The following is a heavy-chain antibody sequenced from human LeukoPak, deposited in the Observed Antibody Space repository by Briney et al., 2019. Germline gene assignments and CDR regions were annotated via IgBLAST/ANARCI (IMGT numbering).Heavy chain of an antibody. Sequence: GGSLRLSCAASRFTFSSYGMSWVRQAPGKGLEWVSAISGSGGSTYYADSVKGRFTISRDNSKNTLYLQMNSLRAEDTAVYYCAKDAAYYYDSSGYPPRFDYWGQGTLVTVSS. V-gene: IGHV3-23*01. D-gene: IGHD3-22*01. J-gene: IGHJ4*02. CDR2: ISGSGGST. CDR3: AKDAAYYYDSSGYPPRFDY. CDR1: RFTFSSYG.